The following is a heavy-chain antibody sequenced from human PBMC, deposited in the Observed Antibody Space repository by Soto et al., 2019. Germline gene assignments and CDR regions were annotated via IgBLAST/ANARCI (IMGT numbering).Heavy chain of an antibody. CDR1: GFTFSSYG. V-gene: IGHV3-33*01. CDR3: ATERRDLTMIGRAFGI. D-gene: IGHD3-22*01. Sequence: GGSLRLSCAASGFTFSSYGVHWVRQAPGKGLEWVAVIWYDGSNKYYADSVKGRFTISRDNSKNTLYLQMNRLRAEDTAVSYCATERRDLTMIGRAFGIWGQRTMVTVSS. CDR2: IWYDGSNK. J-gene: IGHJ3*02.